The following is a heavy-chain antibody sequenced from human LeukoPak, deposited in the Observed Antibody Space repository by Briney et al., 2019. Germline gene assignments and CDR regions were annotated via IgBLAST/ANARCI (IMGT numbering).Heavy chain of an antibody. D-gene: IGHD3-22*01. V-gene: IGHV4-39*02. J-gene: IGHJ6*03. CDR2: ISYTGNT. CDR1: GGPISSSDYY. CDR3: ARLTHSYYADTYGYYPYYCMGV. Sequence: SETLSLTCSVSGGPISSSDYYWGWIRQPPGKGLEWIGRISYTGNTYYSPSLKSRVTISVDTSNNVFSLRLSSVTAGDTAVYYCARLTHSYYADTYGYYPYYCMGVWGKGTTVTVSS.